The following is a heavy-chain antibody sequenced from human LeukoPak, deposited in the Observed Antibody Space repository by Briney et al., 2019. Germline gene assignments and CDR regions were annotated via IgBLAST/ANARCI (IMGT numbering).Heavy chain of an antibody. Sequence: GGSLRLSCGASGFTVSTNYMSWVRQAPGTGLEWVSIIYSGGSTYYADSVKGRFTISRDNSKNTLYLQMNSLRAEDTAVYYCASYRYGSSFAFDIWGQGTMVTVSS. D-gene: IGHD6-6*01. J-gene: IGHJ3*02. CDR3: ASYRYGSSFAFDI. CDR1: GFTVSTNY. CDR2: IYSGGST. V-gene: IGHV3-66*01.